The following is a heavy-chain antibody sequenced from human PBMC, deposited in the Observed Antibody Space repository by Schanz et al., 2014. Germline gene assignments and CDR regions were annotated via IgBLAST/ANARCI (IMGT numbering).Heavy chain of an antibody. Sequence: EVQLVESGGGLVKPGGSLRLSCAASGFTFSTYYMNWVRQAPGKGLEWVSSISSSSSYISYADSVKGRFTISRDNAKNSLYLHMNSLRAEDTAVYYCARPSDSSWYMDVWGKGTKVTVSS. CDR1: GFTFSTYY. CDR3: ARPSDSSWYMDV. V-gene: IGHV3-21*02. CDR2: ISSSSSYI. D-gene: IGHD2-21*02. J-gene: IGHJ6*03.